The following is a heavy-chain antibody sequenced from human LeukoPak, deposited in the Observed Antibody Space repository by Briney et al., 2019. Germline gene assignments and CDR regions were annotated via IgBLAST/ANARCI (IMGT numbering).Heavy chain of an antibody. D-gene: IGHD5-24*01. CDR1: GFTFSSYA. J-gene: IGHJ4*02. CDR2: ISGIGTST. Sequence: GGSLRLSCAASGFTFSSYAMSWVRQAPGKGLEWVSGISGIGTSTYSADSVKGRFTISRDNSKNTVYLQMSSLRAEDTAVYYCAKVVATIQPSFFDYWGQGTLVTVSS. CDR3: AKVVATIQPSFFDY. V-gene: IGHV3-23*01.